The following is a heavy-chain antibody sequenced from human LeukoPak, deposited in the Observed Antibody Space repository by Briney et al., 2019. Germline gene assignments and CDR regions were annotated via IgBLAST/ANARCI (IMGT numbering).Heavy chain of an antibody. J-gene: IGHJ4*02. CDR2: IWHDGSNK. CDR3: ARGGWFGQLLPNDY. Sequence: PGGSLRLSCAASGFAFSSYAMHWVRQAPGKGLECVAVIWHDGSNKYYTDSVKGRFTISRDNSQNTLYLQMNNLRAEDTAVYYCARGGWFGQLLPNDYWGQGTLVTVSS. V-gene: IGHV3-33*01. CDR1: GFAFSSYA. D-gene: IGHD3-10*01.